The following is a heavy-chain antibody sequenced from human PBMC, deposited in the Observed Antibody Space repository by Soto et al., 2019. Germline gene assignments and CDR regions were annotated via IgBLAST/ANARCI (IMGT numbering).Heavy chain of an antibody. CDR3: AREPPAAGENWFDP. D-gene: IGHD6-13*01. CDR1: GGSTSNYY. CDR2: IYYSGST. J-gene: IGHJ5*02. V-gene: IGHV4-59*01. Sequence: SETLSLTCTVSGGSTSNYYWNWIRQPPGKGLEWIGYIYYSGSTNYNPSLKSRVTISIDTSKNQFSLKLSSVTAADTAVYYCAREPPAAGENWFDPWGQGTLVTVSS.